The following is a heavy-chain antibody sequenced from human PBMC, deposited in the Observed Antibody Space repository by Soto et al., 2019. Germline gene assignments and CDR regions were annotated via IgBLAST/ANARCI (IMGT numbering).Heavy chain of an antibody. Sequence: KTSETLSLTCTVSGGSISSSSYYWGWIRQPPGKGLEWIGSIYYSGITYYNPSLKSRVTISVDTSKNQFSLKLSSVTAADTAVYYCATRSEQPPYNYYFDYWGQGTLVTVSS. CDR2: IYYSGIT. D-gene: IGHD1-20*01. CDR1: GGSISSSSYY. CDR3: ATRSEQPPYNYYFDY. V-gene: IGHV4-39*01. J-gene: IGHJ4*02.